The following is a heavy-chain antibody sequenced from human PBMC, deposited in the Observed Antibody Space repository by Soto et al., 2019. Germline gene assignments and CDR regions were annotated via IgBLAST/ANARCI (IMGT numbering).Heavy chain of an antibody. CDR1: GDSISSGGNS. D-gene: IGHD6-13*01. CDR2: IYHSGST. J-gene: IGHJ6*02. CDR3: ARDKWRAGAGGYYGMDV. Sequence: PSETLSLTCAVSGDSISSGGNSWSWIRQPPGKGLEWVGYIYHSGSTYYNPSLKSRVTISLDRSKNQFSLKLTSVTAADTAVYYCARDKWRAGAGGYYGMDVWGQGTTVTVSS. V-gene: IGHV4-30-2*01.